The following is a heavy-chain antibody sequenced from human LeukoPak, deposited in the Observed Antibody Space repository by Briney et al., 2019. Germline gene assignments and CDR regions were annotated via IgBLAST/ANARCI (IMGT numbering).Heavy chain of an antibody. CDR2: IYYSGST. CDR3: ARDIGTYYYGSGPFDY. Sequence: SETLSLTCTVSGDSITTYYWSWIRQPPGKGLEWIGYIYYSGSTNYNPSLKSRVTISVDTSKNQFSLKLSSVTAADTAVYYCARDIGTYYYGSGPFDYWGQGTLVTVSS. J-gene: IGHJ4*02. CDR1: GDSITTYY. D-gene: IGHD3-10*01. V-gene: IGHV4-59*01.